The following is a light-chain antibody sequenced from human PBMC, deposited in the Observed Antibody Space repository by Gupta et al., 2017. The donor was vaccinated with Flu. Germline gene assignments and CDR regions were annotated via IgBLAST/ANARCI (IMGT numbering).Light chain of an antibody. CDR1: QSIGNY. CDR2: AAS. V-gene: IGKV1-39*01. CDR3: QQRDTTPST. J-gene: IGKJ2*01. Sequence: DIQMTQSPSSLSASVGDRVTITCRASQSIGNYLNWYQHKPGKAPKLLIYAASSLQSGVPSRFSGSGSGTDFTLTISSLQAEDSTAYYCQQRDTTPSTFGQGTKLEIK.